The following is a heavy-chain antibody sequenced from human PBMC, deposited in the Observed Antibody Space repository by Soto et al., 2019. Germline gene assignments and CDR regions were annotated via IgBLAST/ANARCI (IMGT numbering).Heavy chain of an antibody. D-gene: IGHD2-15*01. CDR1: GGTFGNSA. V-gene: IGHV1-69*12. CDR3: ARDKDRPQLGGHYYYGIDV. J-gene: IGHJ6*02. CDR2: IIPIFSTP. Sequence: QVQLVQSGAEVKKPGSSVTVSCKASGGTFGNSAISWVRQAPGQGLEWMGGIIPIFSTPDYAQKFQGRVTITADESTTTAYMELTSLTSEDTDVYYCARDKDRPQLGGHYYYGIDVWGQGTTVTVSS.